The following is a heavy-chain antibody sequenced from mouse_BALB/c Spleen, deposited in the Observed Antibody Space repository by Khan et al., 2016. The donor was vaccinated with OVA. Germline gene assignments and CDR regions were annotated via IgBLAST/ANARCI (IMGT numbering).Heavy chain of an antibody. V-gene: IGHV9-4*02. D-gene: IGHD2-14*01. CDR2: INTHSGVP. CDR1: GYTFTTAG. CDR3: ARGGAAYYRNDGGAMDY. Sequence: QVQLQQSGPELKKPGETVRISCKASGYTFTTAGMQWVQKMPGKGLKWIGWINTHSGVPKYAEDFKGRFAFSLEPSASTAYLQITNLKNEDTATYFCARGGAAYYRNDGGAMDYWGQGTSVTVSS. J-gene: IGHJ4*01.